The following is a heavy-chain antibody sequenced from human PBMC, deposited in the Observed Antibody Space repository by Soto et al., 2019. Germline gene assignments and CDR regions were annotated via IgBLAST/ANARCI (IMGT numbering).Heavy chain of an antibody. V-gene: IGHV3-11*06. CDR3: ARDAHSSQNDVGMDV. CDR2: ISSSSSYT. J-gene: IGHJ6*02. CDR1: GFTFSDYY. D-gene: IGHD6-13*01. Sequence: QVQLVESGGGLVKPGGSLRLSCAASGFTFSDYYMSWIRQAPGKGLEWVSYISSSSSYTNYADSAKGRFTISRDNAKDSLYRQMNSLRAEDTAVYYCARDAHSSQNDVGMDVWGQGTTVTVSS.